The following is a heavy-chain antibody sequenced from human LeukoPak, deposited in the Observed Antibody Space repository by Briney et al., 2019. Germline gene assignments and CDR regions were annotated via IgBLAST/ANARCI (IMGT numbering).Heavy chain of an antibody. CDR2: IYYSGST. J-gene: IGHJ4*02. V-gene: IGHV4-30-4*01. D-gene: IGHD6-13*01. CDR3: ATLSIAAAGTDDY. Sequence: SETLSLTCTVSGGSISSGDYYWSWIRQPPGKGLEWIGYIYYSGSTYYNPSLKSRVTISVDTSKNQFSLKLSSVTAADTAVYYCATLSIAAAGTDDYWGQGTLVTVSS. CDR1: GGSISSGDYY.